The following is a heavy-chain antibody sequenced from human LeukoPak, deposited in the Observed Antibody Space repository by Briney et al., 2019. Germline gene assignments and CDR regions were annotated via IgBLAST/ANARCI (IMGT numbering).Heavy chain of an antibody. V-gene: IGHV5-51*01. D-gene: IGHD4-11*01. CDR1: GYSFTSYW. CDR3: ARYYSKDQGNLLIDY. CDR2: IYPGDPDT. Sequence: GGSLRLSCKGSGYSFTSYWIGWVRQMPGKGLEWMGIIYPGDPDTRYSPSFQGQVTISADKSISTAYLQWSSLKASDTAMYYCARYYSKDQGNLLIDYWGQGTLVTVSS. J-gene: IGHJ4*02.